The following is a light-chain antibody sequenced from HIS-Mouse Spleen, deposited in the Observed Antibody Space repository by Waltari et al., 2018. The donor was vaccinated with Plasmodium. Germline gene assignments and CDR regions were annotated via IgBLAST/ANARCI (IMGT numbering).Light chain of an antibody. Sequence: EIVMTQSPATLSVSPGERATLSCRASQSVSSNLAWYQQEPGPAPRLLIDGAATRATGIPDRCSGSGSGTEFTLTISSLQSEDFAVYYCQQYNNWSFTFGPGTKVEIK. V-gene: IGKV3-15*01. CDR1: QSVSSN. CDR2: GAA. J-gene: IGKJ3*01. CDR3: QQYNNWSFT.